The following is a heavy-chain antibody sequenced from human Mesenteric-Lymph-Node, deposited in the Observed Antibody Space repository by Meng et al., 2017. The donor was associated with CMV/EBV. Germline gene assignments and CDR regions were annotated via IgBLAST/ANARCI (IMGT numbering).Heavy chain of an antibody. CDR2: IHPNSGGT. J-gene: IGHJ5*02. D-gene: IGHD6-19*01. Sequence: GYQIHWLRQAPGQGVEWMGWIHPNSGGTSYAQNFQGRVIMTRDTSINTAYMELSRLTSDDTAMYYCARARGGRDSQWLSRPEWWFDPWGQGSLVTVSS. CDR1: GYQ. CDR3: ARARGGRDSQWLSRPEWWFDP. V-gene: IGHV1-2*02.